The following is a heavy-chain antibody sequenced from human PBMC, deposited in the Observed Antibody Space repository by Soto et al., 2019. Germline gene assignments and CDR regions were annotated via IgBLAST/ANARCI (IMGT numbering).Heavy chain of an antibody. CDR2: IWYDGSNK. CDR3: ARDAGTFLSPALTTYFFDY. V-gene: IGHV3-33*01. Sequence: GGSLRLSCAASGFTFSSYGMHWVRQAPGKGLEWVAVIWYDGSNKYYADSVKGRFTISRDNSKNTLYLQMNSLRAEDTAVYYCARDAGTFLSPALTTYFFDYWGQGTLVTVSS. D-gene: IGHD4-17*01. J-gene: IGHJ4*02. CDR1: GFTFSSYG.